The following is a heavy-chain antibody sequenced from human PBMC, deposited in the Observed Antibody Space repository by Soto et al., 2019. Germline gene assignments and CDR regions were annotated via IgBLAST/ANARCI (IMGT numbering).Heavy chain of an antibody. J-gene: IGHJ4*02. V-gene: IGHV1-18*01. CDR1: GYAFSHYG. CDR3: ARDLDGSGSYYTDF. CDR2: IGVYNGKT. D-gene: IGHD3-10*01. Sequence: ASVKVSWKASGYAFSHYGISWVRLAPGQGLEWMGWIGVYNGKTNYAQKLQGRLTMTTDTSTSTAYMELRSLRSDDTAVYYCARDLDGSGSYYTDFWGPGTLVTVSS.